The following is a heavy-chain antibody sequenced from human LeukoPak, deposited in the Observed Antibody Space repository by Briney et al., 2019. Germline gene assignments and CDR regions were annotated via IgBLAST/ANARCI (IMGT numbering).Heavy chain of an antibody. CDR2: FIPLLGTA. CDR3: TRVITIGQPPYYYYMDL. J-gene: IGHJ6*03. Sequence: SVKVSCKASGGTFTKSAFSWVRQAPGQELEWMGGFIPLLGTANYAQEFQGRVTITADESTSTAYMQLSSLRSEDTAMYFCTRVITIGQPPYYYYMDLWGKGTTVTVSS. V-gene: IGHV1-69*13. CDR1: GGTFTKSA. D-gene: IGHD3-10*01.